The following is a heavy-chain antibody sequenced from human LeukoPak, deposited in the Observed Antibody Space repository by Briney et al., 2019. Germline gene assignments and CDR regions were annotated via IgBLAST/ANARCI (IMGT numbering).Heavy chain of an antibody. J-gene: IGHJ5*02. D-gene: IGHD4-17*01. Sequence: SVKVSXKASGGTFSSYAISWVRQAPGQGLEWMGRIIPIFGTANYAQKFQGRVTITTDESTSTAYMELSSLRSEDTAVYYCARDRTVTTNWFDPWGQGTLVTVSS. CDR1: GGTFSSYA. V-gene: IGHV1-69*05. CDR2: IIPIFGTA. CDR3: ARDRTVTTNWFDP.